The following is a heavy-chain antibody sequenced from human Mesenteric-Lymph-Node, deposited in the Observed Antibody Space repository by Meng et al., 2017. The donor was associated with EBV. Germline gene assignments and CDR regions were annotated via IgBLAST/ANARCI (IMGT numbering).Heavy chain of an antibody. Sequence: QGLLQESGPGLVKPSETLSLTCTVSGGSVSSGSYYWSWIRQPPGKGLEYIGYIYYSGSTNYNPSLKSRVTISMDTSKNQVSLKLSSVSAADTAVYYCARVDLSSGGSCLDPWGPGTLVTASS. CDR3: ARVDLSSGGSCLDP. D-gene: IGHD2-15*01. J-gene: IGHJ5*02. V-gene: IGHV4-61*01. CDR2: IYYSGST. CDR1: GGSVSSGSYY.